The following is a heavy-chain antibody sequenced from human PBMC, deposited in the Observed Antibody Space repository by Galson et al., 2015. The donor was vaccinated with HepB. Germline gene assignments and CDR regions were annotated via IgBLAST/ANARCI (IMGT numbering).Heavy chain of an antibody. CDR2: INHSGLNV. Sequence: SLRLSCAASGFTFNSHSMSWVRQSPGKGLEWVSCINHSGLNVTHADSVKGRFTISRDDAKNSLYLQMNSLTVEDTAVYYCARGGGGFDYWGQGTLVTVSS. D-gene: IGHD3-16*01. CDR1: GFTFNSHS. CDR3: ARGGGGFDY. V-gene: IGHV3-21*01. J-gene: IGHJ4*02.